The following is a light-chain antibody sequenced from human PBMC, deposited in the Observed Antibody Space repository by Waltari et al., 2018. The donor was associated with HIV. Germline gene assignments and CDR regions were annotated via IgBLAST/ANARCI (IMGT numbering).Light chain of an antibody. V-gene: IGKV1-12*01. Sequence: IQMTQSPSSVSASVGDRVTITCRAGQSIGRWLVWSQQTPVKAPKLLIYATSTLQPGVPSMFSGSGPGTTFALTITSLQPEEFATYYCQQASSLPLTFGGGTKVEIK. CDR2: ATS. CDR1: QSIGRW. CDR3: QQASSLPLT. J-gene: IGKJ4*01.